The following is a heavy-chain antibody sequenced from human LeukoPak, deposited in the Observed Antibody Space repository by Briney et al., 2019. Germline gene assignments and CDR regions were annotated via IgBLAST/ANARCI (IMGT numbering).Heavy chain of an antibody. CDR3: ARLYSSSQNFDY. CDR2: IYHSGST. Sequence: SQTLSLTCAVSGGSISSGGYSWSWIRQPPGKGLEWIGYIYHSGSTYYNPSLKSRVTISVDRSKNQFSLKLSSVTAADTAVYYCARLYSSSQNFDYWGLGTLVTVSS. J-gene: IGHJ4*02. D-gene: IGHD6-13*01. CDR1: GGSISSGGYS. V-gene: IGHV4-30-2*01.